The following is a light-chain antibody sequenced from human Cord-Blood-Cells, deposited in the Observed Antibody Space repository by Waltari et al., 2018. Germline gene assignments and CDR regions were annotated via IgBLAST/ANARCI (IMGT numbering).Light chain of an antibody. CDR2: RNN. Sequence: QSVLTQPPSASGTPGQRVPISCSGSSSNIGSTSVYWYQQLPGTAPKLLIYRNNQRPSGVPDRFSGSKSGTSASLAISGLRSEDEADYYCAAWDDSLSGWVFGGGTKLTVL. V-gene: IGLV1-47*01. CDR1: SSNIGSTS. CDR3: AAWDDSLSGWV. J-gene: IGLJ3*02.